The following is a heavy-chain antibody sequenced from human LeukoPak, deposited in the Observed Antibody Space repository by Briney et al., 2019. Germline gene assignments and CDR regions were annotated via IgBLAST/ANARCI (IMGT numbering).Heavy chain of an antibody. CDR1: GFTVSSNY. CDR3: ASLNIVTTGQDI. J-gene: IGHJ3*02. V-gene: IGHV3-53*01. Sequence: PGGSLRLSCAASGFTVSSNYMSWVRQAPGKGLEWVSVIYSGGSTYYADSVKGRFTISRDNSKNTLYLQMNSLRAEDTAVYYCASLNIVTTGQDIWGQGTMVTVSS. D-gene: IGHD4-11*01. CDR2: IYSGGST.